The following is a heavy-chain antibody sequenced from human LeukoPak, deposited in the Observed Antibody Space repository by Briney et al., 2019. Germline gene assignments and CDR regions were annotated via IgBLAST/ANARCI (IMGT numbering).Heavy chain of an antibody. Sequence: ASVKVSCKASGYTFTSYGISWVRQAPGQGLEWMGWISAYNGNTNYAQKLRGRVTMTTDTSTSTAYMELRGLRSDDTAVYYCARGPLRSSGWYPDDYWGQGTLVTVSS. D-gene: IGHD6-19*01. CDR2: ISAYNGNT. J-gene: IGHJ4*02. V-gene: IGHV1-18*01. CDR3: ARGPLRSSGWYPDDY. CDR1: GYTFTSYG.